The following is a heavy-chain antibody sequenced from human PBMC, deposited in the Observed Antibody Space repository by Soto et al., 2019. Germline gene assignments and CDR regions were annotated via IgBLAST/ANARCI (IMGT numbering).Heavy chain of an antibody. CDR1: GFALRSYA. D-gene: IGHD2-21*02. J-gene: IGHJ4*02. V-gene: IGHV3-30-3*01. CDR2: IYDGNNI. Sequence: SGGSLRLSCAASGFALRSYAMHWVRQAPGKGLEWVAIIYDGNNIYYADSVKGRFTLSRDNSKNTLYLQMTSLRPEDTAVYYCARDGDYGGYWLDYWGQGALVTVSS. CDR3: ARDGDYGGYWLDY.